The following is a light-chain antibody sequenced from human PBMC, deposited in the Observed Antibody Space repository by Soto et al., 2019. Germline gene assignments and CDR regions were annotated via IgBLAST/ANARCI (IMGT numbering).Light chain of an antibody. CDR2: DVS. J-gene: IGLJ1*01. Sequence: QSALTQPASVSGSPGQSITISCTGTSCDVGGYNYVSWYQQYPGKAPKLMIYDVSNRPSGVSNRFSGSKSGNTASLTISGLQAEDEADYYCSSYTSSSPYVFGTGTKVTVL. V-gene: IGLV2-14*01. CDR3: SSYTSSSPYV. CDR1: SCDVGGYNY.